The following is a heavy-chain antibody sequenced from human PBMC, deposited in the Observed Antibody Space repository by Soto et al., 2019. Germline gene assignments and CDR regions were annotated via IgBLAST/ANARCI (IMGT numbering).Heavy chain of an antibody. CDR3: SRGGLALGIPGSPWFDP. Sequence: PGGSLRLSCAASGFNFSTYGMIWLRQAPGKGLEWLSSISDSGHYIYYADSVTGRFTISRDNAKNSLFLHMNSLRGEDTAVYYCSRGGLALGIPGSPWFDPWGHRTLVTVSS. CDR2: ISDSGHYI. J-gene: IGHJ5*02. CDR1: GFNFSTYG. V-gene: IGHV3-21*01. D-gene: IGHD3-10*01.